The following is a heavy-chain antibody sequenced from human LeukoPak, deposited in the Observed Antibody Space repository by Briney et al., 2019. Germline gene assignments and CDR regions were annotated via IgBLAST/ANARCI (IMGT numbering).Heavy chain of an antibody. CDR1: GGSISSYY. J-gene: IGHJ4*02. Sequence: PSETLSLTCTVSGGSISSYYWSWIRQPPGKGLGWIGYIYYSGSTNYNPSLKSRVTISVDTSKNQFSLKLSSVTAADTAVYYCARDRQGYYFDYWGQGTLVTVSS. CDR3: ARDRQGYYFDY. V-gene: IGHV4-59*01. CDR2: IYYSGST.